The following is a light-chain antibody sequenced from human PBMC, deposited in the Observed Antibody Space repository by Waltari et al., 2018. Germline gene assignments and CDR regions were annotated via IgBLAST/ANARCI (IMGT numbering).Light chain of an antibody. CDR2: EVT. V-gene: IGLV2-14*01. J-gene: IGLJ2*01. CDR3: SSYAGMGLVI. CDR1: NSDVGSSNY. Sequence: QSALTQPASVSGSPGQSITISCTGTNSDVGSSNYVSCYQQHPGKPPKLMIYEVTKRPSWLSNRFSGSKSGNTASLTIPELQAEDEADYYCSSYAGMGLVIFGGGTKLTVL.